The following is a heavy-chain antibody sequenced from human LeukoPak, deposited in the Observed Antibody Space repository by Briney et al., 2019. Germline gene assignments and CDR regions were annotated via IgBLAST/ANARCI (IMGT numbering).Heavy chain of an antibody. J-gene: IGHJ4*02. CDR1: GSTFTGYY. CDR3: ARDRIYIAVAGTGLGY. V-gene: IGHV1-2*02. D-gene: IGHD6-19*01. Sequence: ASVKVSCKAPGSTFTGYYLHWVRQAPGQGLEWMGWINPNSGGTNYAQKFQGRVTMTRDTSISTAYMELSRLRSDDTAVYYCARDRIYIAVAGTGLGYWGQGTLVTVSS. CDR2: INPNSGGT.